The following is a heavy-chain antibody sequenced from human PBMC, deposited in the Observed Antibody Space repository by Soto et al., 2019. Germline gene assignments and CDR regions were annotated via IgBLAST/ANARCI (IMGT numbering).Heavy chain of an antibody. CDR2: ISYDGSNK. J-gene: IGHJ4*02. CDR1: GFTFSSYG. Sequence: GGSLRLSCAASGFTFSSYGMHWVRQAPGKGLEWVAVISYDGSNKYYADSVKGRFTISRDNSKNTLYLQMNSLRAEDTAVYYCAKDGAVVAASWSFDYWGQGTLVTVSS. CDR3: AKDGAVVAASWSFDY. D-gene: IGHD2-15*01. V-gene: IGHV3-30*18.